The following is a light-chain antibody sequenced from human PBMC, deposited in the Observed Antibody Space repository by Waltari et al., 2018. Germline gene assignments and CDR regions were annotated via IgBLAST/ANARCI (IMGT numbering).Light chain of an antibody. Sequence: EIVMTQSPATLSLSPGERATLSCNASQHVDTNLAWYQQKPGQAPSLLSTGASARATGVPPRFRGSGYGTEFTLTISSLQSRDFAVYYCQQYNTWPPLTFGGGTRVDIK. J-gene: IGKJ4*01. CDR3: QQYNTWPPLT. CDR1: QHVDTN. V-gene: IGKV3-15*01. CDR2: GAS.